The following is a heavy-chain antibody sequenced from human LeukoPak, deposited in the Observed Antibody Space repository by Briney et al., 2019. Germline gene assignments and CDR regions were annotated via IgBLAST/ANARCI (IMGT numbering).Heavy chain of an antibody. CDR2: ITGRGTT. J-gene: IGHJ5*02. Sequence: PGGSLRLACAASGLSVDTYAMSWVRQAPGKGREWVATITGRGTTYYDGSVKGRFTISRDNSKTTLYLQMNSLRAEDTAVYYCAKDPYSSGFNWFDPWGQGTLVTVSS. CDR3: AKDPYSSGFNWFDP. D-gene: IGHD6-19*01. V-gene: IGHV3-23*01. CDR1: GLSVDTYA.